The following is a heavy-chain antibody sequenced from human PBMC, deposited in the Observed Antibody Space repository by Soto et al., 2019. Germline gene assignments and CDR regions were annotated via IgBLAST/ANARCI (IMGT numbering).Heavy chain of an antibody. V-gene: IGHV4-39*01. J-gene: IGHJ6*02. D-gene: IGHD4-17*01. CDR2: IYYSGSA. Sequence: QLQLQESGPGLVKPSETLSLTCTVSGGSISSSTYYWGWIRQPPGKGLVWIGMIYYSGSAYYNPSLKSRVTISIDTSKNQFSLRLSSVTAADTAVYYCARHGVDYGDYASYYYYGMDVWGRGTTVTVSS. CDR1: GGSISSSTYY. CDR3: ARHGVDYGDYASYYYYGMDV.